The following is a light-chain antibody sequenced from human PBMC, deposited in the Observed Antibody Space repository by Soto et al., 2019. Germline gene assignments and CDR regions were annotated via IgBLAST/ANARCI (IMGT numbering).Light chain of an antibody. CDR3: QQRTNWPRSFT. CDR1: QSVRSY. J-gene: IGKJ3*01. CDR2: DTS. Sequence: EIVLTQSPATLSLSPGERATLSCRASQSVRSYLAWYQQNPGQAPRHLIYDTSKRATGIPARFSDSGSGTDFTLTISSLEPEDFAVYYCQQRTNWPRSFTFGPGTKVDIK. V-gene: IGKV3-11*01.